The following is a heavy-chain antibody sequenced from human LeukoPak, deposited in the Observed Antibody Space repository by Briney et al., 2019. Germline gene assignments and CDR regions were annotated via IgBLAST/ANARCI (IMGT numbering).Heavy chain of an antibody. CDR2: INPNSGGT. CDR3: ARAIAAAGRRGAPDY. V-gene: IGHV1-2*02. D-gene: IGHD6-13*01. CDR1: GYTFTGYY. J-gene: IGHJ4*02. Sequence: ASVKVSCTASGYTFTGYYMHWVRQAPGQGLEWMGWINPNSGGTNYAQKFQGRVTMTRDTSISTAYMELSRLRSDDTAVYYCARAIAAAGRRGAPDYWGQGTLVTVSS.